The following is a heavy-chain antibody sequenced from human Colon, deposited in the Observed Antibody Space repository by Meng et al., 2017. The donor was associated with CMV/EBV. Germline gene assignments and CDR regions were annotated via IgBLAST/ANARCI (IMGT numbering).Heavy chain of an antibody. CDR1: GFTFSNYA. V-gene: IGHV3-30*04. J-gene: IGHJ4*02. Sequence: GGSLRLSCAASGFTFSNYAMHWVRQAPGKGLEWVAVISYDGSNKYYADSVKGRFTISRDNSKNTLYLQMNSLRAEDTAVYYCARDRPYRPAAARYYFDYWGQGTLVTVSS. D-gene: IGHD2-2*01. CDR2: ISYDGSNK. CDR3: ARDRPYRPAAARYYFDY.